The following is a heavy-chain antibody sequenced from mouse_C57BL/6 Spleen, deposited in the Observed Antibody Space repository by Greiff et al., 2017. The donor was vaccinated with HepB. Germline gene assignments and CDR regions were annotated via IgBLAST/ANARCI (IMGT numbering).Heavy chain of an antibody. D-gene: IGHD2-2*01. CDR2: IDPSDSYT. CDR3: ARGVTTGDY. J-gene: IGHJ2*01. CDR1: GYTFTSYW. V-gene: IGHV1-59*01. Sequence: VQLKQPGAELVRPGTSVKLSCKASGYTFTSYWMHWVKQRPGQGLEWIGVIDPSDSYTNYNQKFKGKATLTVDTSSSTAYMQLSSLTSEDSAVYYCARGVTTGDYWGQGTTLTVSS.